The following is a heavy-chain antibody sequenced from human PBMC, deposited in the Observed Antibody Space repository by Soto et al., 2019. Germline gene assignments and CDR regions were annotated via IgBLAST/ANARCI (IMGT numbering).Heavy chain of an antibody. CDR1: GVTFSSYA. V-gene: IGHV3-30-3*01. D-gene: IGHD3-3*01. J-gene: IGHJ6*02. Sequence: GGSLRLSCTASGVTFSSYAMHWVRQAPGKGLEWVAVISYDGSNKYYADSVKGRFTISRDNSKHTLYLQRNSLRAEDTAVYYCARSSPSYYDFWSGPPHYYGTDVWGQGTTVT. CDR2: ISYDGSNK. CDR3: ARSSPSYYDFWSGPPHYYGTDV.